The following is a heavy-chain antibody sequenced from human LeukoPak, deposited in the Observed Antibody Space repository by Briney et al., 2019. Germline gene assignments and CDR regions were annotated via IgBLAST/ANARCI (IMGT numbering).Heavy chain of an antibody. CDR1: GGSFSGYY. CDR2: INHSGST. Sequence: PLETLSLTCAVYGGSFSGYYWSWIRQPPGKGLEWIGEINHSGSTNYNPSLKGRVTISVDTSKNQFSLKLSSVTAADTAVYYCARLTKNDSGSFRFGKKKRGYMDVWGKGTTVTISS. J-gene: IGHJ6*03. D-gene: IGHD3-10*01. V-gene: IGHV4-34*01. CDR3: ARLTKNDSGSFRFGKKKRGYMDV.